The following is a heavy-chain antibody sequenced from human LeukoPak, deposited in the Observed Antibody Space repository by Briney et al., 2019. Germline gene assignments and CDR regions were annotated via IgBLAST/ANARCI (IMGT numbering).Heavy chain of an antibody. D-gene: IGHD3-16*02. CDR3: ASLSAGRRGLSDAFDI. Sequence: PSETLSLTCTVSGGSISSSSYYWGWIRQPPGKGLEWIGSIYYSGSTYYNPSLKSRVTISVDTSKNQFSLKLSSVTAADTAVYYCASLSAGRRGLSDAFDIWGQGTMVTVSS. CDR1: GGSISSSSYY. J-gene: IGHJ3*02. CDR2: IYYSGST. V-gene: IGHV4-39*07.